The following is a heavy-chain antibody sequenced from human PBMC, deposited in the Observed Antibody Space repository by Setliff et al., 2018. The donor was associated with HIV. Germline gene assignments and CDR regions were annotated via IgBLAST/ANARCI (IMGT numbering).Heavy chain of an antibody. D-gene: IGHD3-9*01. CDR2: VYYSGTT. CDR1: GGSLSSYY. V-gene: IGHV4-59*01. CDR3: ARGNPDFDILTGYWSHYFDY. Sequence: SETLSLTCSVSGGSLSSYYWSWIRQPPGKGLEWIGYVYYSGTTNYNPSLKSRVSMSVDTSKNQFSLRLSSVTAADTAMYYCARGNPDFDILTGYWSHYFDYWGQGRLVTVSS. J-gene: IGHJ4*02.